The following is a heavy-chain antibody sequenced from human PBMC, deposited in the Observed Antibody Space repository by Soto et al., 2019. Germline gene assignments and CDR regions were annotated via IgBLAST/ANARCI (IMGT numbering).Heavy chain of an antibody. CDR3: ARLSYSFDATGYHYYFDL. CDR2: ITTYSTQI. CDR1: GFTFTDYT. V-gene: IGHV3-21*01. Sequence: KSGGSLRLSCVASGFTFTDYTLTWVRQVPGKGLEWLSSITTYSTQIYYAASVEGRFTISRDNAKNSLYLQMNRLSAEDTAVYYCARLSYSFDATGYHYYFDLWGQGTPVTVSS. D-gene: IGHD3-9*01. J-gene: IGHJ4*02.